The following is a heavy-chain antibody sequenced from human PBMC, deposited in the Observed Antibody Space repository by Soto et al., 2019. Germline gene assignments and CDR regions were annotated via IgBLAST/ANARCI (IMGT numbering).Heavy chain of an antibody. J-gene: IGHJ4*02. CDR2: IHHSGST. CDR1: GGSFDGYY. Sequence: SETLSLTCALYGGSFDGYYWSWIRQSPGKGLEWIGEIHHSGSTKYNPSLKSRVSLSVGTSTKQFSLKMTSMTAADRGVYYCARGVDSWSGYLFWGQGTPVTVSS. V-gene: IGHV4-34*01. D-gene: IGHD3-3*01. CDR3: ARGVDSWSGYLF.